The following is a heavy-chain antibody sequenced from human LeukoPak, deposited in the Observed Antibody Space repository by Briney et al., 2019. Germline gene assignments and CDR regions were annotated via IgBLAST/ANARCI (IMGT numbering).Heavy chain of an antibody. J-gene: IGHJ4*02. D-gene: IGHD3-10*01. CDR1: GGSISSYY. V-gene: IGHV4-4*09. CDR3: ARHGSYGSFDY. Sequence: PSETLSLTCTVSGGSISSYYWSWIRQPPGKGLEWIGYIYTSGSTNYNPSLKSRVTISVDTSKNQLSLKLSSVTAADTAVHYCARHGSYGSFDYWGQGTLVTVSS. CDR2: IYTSGST.